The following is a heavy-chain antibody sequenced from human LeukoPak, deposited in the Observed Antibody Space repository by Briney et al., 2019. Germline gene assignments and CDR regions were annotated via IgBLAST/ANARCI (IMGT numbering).Heavy chain of an antibody. CDR3: ARDRGGGVVIIPPYYFDY. CDR2: INWNGGST. Sequence: GGSLRLSCAASGFTFSSYAMHWVRQAPGKGLEWVSGINWNGGSTGYADSVKGRFTISRDNAKNSLYLQMNSLRAEDTALYYCARDRGGGVVIIPPYYFDYWGQGTLVTVSS. CDR1: GFTFSSYA. D-gene: IGHD3-3*01. J-gene: IGHJ4*02. V-gene: IGHV3-20*04.